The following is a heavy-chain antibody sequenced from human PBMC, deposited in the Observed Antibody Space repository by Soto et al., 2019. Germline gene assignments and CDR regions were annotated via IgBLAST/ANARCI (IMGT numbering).Heavy chain of an antibody. CDR1: GGSISSYY. CDR3: ARDSRRDLDFSGSWLNYYYYGMDA. V-gene: IGHV4-59*01. Sequence: LSLTYTVSGGSISSYYWSWIRQPPGKGLEWIGYIYYSGSTNYNPSLKSRVTISVDTSKNQFSLKLSSVTAADTAVYYCARDSRRDLDFSGSWLNYYYYGMDAWGQGTTVTVSS. J-gene: IGHJ6*02. CDR2: IYYSGST. D-gene: IGHD6-13*01.